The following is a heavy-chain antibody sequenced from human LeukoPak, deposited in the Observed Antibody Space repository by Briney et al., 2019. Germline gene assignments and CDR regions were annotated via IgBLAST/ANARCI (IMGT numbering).Heavy chain of an antibody. J-gene: IGHJ3*02. Sequence: SETLSLTCTVSGGSISSYYWSWIRQPPGKGLEWIGYIYYSGSTNYNPSLKSRVTISVDTSKNQFSLKLSSVTAADTAVYYCAREPGYCSGGSCFDAFDIWGQGTMVAVSS. CDR1: GGSISSYY. CDR2: IYYSGST. CDR3: AREPGYCSGGSCFDAFDI. V-gene: IGHV4-59*01. D-gene: IGHD2-15*01.